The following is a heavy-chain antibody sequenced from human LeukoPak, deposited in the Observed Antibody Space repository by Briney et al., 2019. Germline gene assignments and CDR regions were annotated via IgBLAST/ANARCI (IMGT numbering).Heavy chain of an antibody. D-gene: IGHD2-2*01. J-gene: IGHJ4*02. CDR2: INSDGSST. CDR3: ASHVNYWYQYFDY. CDR1: GFTFSSYW. V-gene: IGHV3-74*01. Sequence: LSGGSLRLSCAASGFTFSSYWMHWVRQAPGKGLVWVSRINSDGSSTNYADSVKGRFTISRDNAKNTLYLQMNSLRAEDTAVNYCASHVNYWYQYFDYWGQGTLVTVSS.